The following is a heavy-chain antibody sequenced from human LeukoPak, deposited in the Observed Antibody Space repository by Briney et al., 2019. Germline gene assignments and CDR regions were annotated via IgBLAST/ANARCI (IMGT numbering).Heavy chain of an antibody. J-gene: IGHJ4*02. CDR3: ARGPSGYHNT. D-gene: IGHD5-12*01. Sequence: GGSLRLSCAASGFTFNNYGMNWVRQAPGKGLEWVSGISGGGGSTYYADSVKGRFTISRDNSKNTLYLQMNSLRAEDTAVYYCARGPSGYHNTGGQGTLVTVSS. CDR1: GFTFNNYG. CDR2: ISGGGGST. V-gene: IGHV3-23*01.